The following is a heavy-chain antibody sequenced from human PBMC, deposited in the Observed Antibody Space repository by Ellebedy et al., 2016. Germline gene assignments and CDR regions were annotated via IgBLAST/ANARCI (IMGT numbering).Heavy chain of an antibody. Sequence: SETLSLTXTVYGESFSGNYWSWIRQPPGKGLEWIGEFTHDGNINYNPSLKSRVTISVDTSKNQFSLKLSSVTAADTAVYYCARDPNSSGWYRTGTYYFDYWGQGTLVTVSS. D-gene: IGHD6-19*01. CDR3: ARDPNSSGWYRTGTYYFDY. CDR1: GESFSGNY. J-gene: IGHJ4*02. CDR2: FTHDGNI. V-gene: IGHV4-34*01.